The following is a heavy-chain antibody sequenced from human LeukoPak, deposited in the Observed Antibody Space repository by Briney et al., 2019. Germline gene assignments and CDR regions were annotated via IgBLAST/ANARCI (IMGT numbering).Heavy chain of an antibody. Sequence: SETLSLTCTVSGGSISSSSYYWSWIRQPPGKGLEWIGYIYYSGSTNYNPSLKSRVTISVDTSKNQFSLKLSSVTAADTAVYYCARGIIAVAGIPHNWFDPWGQGTLVTVSS. J-gene: IGHJ5*02. CDR2: IYYSGST. D-gene: IGHD6-19*01. CDR3: ARGIIAVAGIPHNWFDP. V-gene: IGHV4-61*01. CDR1: GGSISSSSYY.